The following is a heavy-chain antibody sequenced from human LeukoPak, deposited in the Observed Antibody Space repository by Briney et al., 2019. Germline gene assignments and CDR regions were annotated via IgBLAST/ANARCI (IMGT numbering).Heavy chain of an antibody. Sequence: GGSLRLYCAASGFTFSSYAMHWVRQAPGKGLESVAVISYDGSNKYYADSVKGRFTISRDNSKNTLYLQMNSLRAEDTAVYYCARAVVVVAAGDYWGQGTLVTVSS. J-gene: IGHJ4*02. V-gene: IGHV3-30-3*01. CDR3: ARAVVVVAAGDY. CDR2: ISYDGSNK. D-gene: IGHD2-15*01. CDR1: GFTFSSYA.